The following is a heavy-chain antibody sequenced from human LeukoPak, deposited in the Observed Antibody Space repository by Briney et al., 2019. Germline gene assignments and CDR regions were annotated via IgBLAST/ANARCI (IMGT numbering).Heavy chain of an antibody. D-gene: IGHD6-19*01. Sequence: SETLSLTCTVSGGSISSYYWSWIRQPPGKGLEWIGYIYYSGSTNYNPSLKSRVTISVDTSKNQSSLKLSSVTAADTAVYYCARGGYSSGWYYFDYWGQGTLVTVSS. CDR2: IYYSGST. CDR3: ARGGYSSGWYYFDY. V-gene: IGHV4-59*01. J-gene: IGHJ4*02. CDR1: GGSISSYY.